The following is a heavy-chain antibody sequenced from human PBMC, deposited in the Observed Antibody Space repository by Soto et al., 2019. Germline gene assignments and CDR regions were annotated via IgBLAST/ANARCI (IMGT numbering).Heavy chain of an antibody. CDR1: GFTFSTNA. Sequence: GGSLRLSCAASGFTFSTNAMSWVRQAPGMGLEFVSLISGSGNKYYADSVKGRFTISRDNSKNTLYLQMNSLRAEDTAVFYCAKDVVVGATTGLGDYYYYYGMDVWGQGTTVTVSS. CDR3: AKDVVVGATTGLGDYYYYYGMDV. CDR2: ISGSGNK. V-gene: IGHV3-23*01. D-gene: IGHD1-26*01. J-gene: IGHJ6*02.